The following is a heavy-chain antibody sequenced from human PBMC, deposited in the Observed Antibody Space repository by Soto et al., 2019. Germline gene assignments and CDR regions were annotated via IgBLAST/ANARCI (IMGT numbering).Heavy chain of an antibody. D-gene: IGHD3-3*01. V-gene: IGHV5-51*01. Sequence: PGESLKISCKGSGYTFTNYWIGWVRQMPGKGPEWMGIIYPGDSDTKYNPSFQGQVTISADKSITTTYLQWSSLKASDTAMYYCATILYYDFWSGPPGMDVWGQGTTVTVSS. CDR2: IYPGDSDT. CDR1: GYTFTNYW. J-gene: IGHJ6*02. CDR3: ATILYYDFWSGPPGMDV.